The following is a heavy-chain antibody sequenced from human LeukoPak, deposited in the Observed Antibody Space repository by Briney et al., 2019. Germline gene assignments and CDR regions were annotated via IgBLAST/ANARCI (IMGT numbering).Heavy chain of an antibody. J-gene: IGHJ4*02. CDR1: GFTFSSYA. Sequence: GGSLRLSCAASGFTFSSYAMHWVRQAPGKGLEWVAVISYVETSKYYADSVKGRFTISRDNSKNTLFLQMNGLGAEDTAIYYCAKGLALPRPHYFDYWGQGILVTVSS. CDR2: ISYVETSK. D-gene: IGHD6-13*01. V-gene: IGHV3-30-3*01. CDR3: AKGLALPRPHYFDY.